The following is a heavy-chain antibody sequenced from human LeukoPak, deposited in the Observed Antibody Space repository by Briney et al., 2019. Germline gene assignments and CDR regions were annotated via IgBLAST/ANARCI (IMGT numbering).Heavy chain of an antibody. V-gene: IGHV3-30*04. D-gene: IGHD6-13*01. Sequence: GRSLRLSCAASGFTFSSYAMHWVRQAPGKGLEWVAVISYDGSNKYYADSVKGRFTISRDNSKNTLYLQMNSLRAEDTAVYYCAKGGEVSSWYKRLKLYFDSWSRGTLVTVSS. J-gene: IGHJ4*02. CDR1: GFTFSSYA. CDR3: AKGGEVSSWYKRLKLYFDS. CDR2: ISYDGSNK.